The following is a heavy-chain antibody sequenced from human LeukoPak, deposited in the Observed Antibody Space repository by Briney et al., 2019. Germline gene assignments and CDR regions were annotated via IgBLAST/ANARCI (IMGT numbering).Heavy chain of an antibody. J-gene: IGHJ4*02. D-gene: IGHD6-19*01. CDR1: GFTFTSFG. V-gene: IGHV3-30*02. CDR2: VRHDVSSK. CDR3: ARIAVAGYDY. Sequence: PGGPLRLPCGAAGFTFTSFGLPWVREAPGKGREGVAFVRHDVSSKDYADSVKGRFSISRDNSKSTLYLQMNSLRAEDTAVYYCARIAVAGYDYWGQGTLVTVSS.